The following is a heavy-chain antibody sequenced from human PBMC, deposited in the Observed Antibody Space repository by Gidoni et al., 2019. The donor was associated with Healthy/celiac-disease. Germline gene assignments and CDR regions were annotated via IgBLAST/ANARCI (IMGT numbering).Heavy chain of an antibody. CDR3: ARDPGIVGADDAFDI. CDR2: IWYDGSNK. V-gene: IGHV3-33*01. J-gene: IGHJ3*02. Sequence: QVQLVESGGGVFQPGRSLRLSCAASGFTFSSYGMHWVRQAPGKGLEWVAVIWYDGSNKYYADSVKGRFTISRDNSKNTLYLQMNSLRAEDTAVYYCARDPGIVGADDAFDIWGQGTMVTVSS. CDR1: GFTFSSYG. D-gene: IGHD1-26*01.